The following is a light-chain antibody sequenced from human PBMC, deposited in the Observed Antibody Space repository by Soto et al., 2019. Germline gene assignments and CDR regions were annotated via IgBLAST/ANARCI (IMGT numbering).Light chain of an antibody. CDR2: KAS. CDR1: QSISSW. CDR3: QLYNSHPWT. J-gene: IGKJ1*01. V-gene: IGKV1-5*03. Sequence: DIQMTQSPSTLSASVGDRVTITCRASQSISSWLAWYQQKPGKAPKLLIYKASSLESGVPSRFSGSGSGTEFTLTISSRQPGDFETYYYQLYNSHPWTFGQGTKVEIK.